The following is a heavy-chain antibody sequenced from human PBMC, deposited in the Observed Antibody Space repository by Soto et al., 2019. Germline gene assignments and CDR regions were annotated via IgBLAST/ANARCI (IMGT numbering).Heavy chain of an antibody. V-gene: IGHV3-21*01. CDR3: ARDSTGYCSSTSCYVDY. CDR1: GFTFSSYS. D-gene: IGHD2-2*01. CDR2: ISSSSSYI. J-gene: IGHJ4*02. Sequence: GGSLRLSCAASGFTFSSYSMNWVRQAPGKGLEWVSSISSSSSYIYYADSVKGRFTISRDNAKNSLYLQMNSLRAEDTAVYYCARDSTGYCSSTSCYVDYWGQGTLVTVSS.